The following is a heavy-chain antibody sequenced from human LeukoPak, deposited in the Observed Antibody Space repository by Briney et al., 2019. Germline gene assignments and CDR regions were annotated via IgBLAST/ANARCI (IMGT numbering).Heavy chain of an antibody. CDR2: IYYSGST. V-gene: IGHV4-59*01. J-gene: IGHJ4*02. CDR3: ARENYYDSSGYFDY. Sequence: SETLSLTCTVSGGFISSYYWSWLRQPPGKGLEWIGYIYYSGSTNYNPSLKSRVTISVDTSKNQFSLKLSSVTAADTAVYYCARENYYDSSGYFDYWGQGTLVTVSS. CDR1: GGFISSYY. D-gene: IGHD3-22*01.